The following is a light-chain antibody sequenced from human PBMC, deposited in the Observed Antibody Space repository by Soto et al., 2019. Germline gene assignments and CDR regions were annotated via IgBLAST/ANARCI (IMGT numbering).Light chain of an antibody. V-gene: IGLV1-47*02. Sequence: QAVVTQPPSASGTPGQRVTISCSGSSSNIGSNYVYWYQQLPGTAPKLLIYSNNQRPSGVPDRFSGSKSGTSASLAISGLRSEDEADYYCGAWDDSLNVRFGGGTKLTVL. CDR3: GAWDDSLNVR. J-gene: IGLJ2*01. CDR2: SNN. CDR1: SSNIGSNY.